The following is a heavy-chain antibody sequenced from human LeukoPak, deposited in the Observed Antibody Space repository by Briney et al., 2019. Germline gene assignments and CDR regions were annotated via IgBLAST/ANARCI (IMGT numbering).Heavy chain of an antibody. CDR2: ISSSSSYI. CDR3: AKDELAWLVGYYFDY. J-gene: IGHJ4*02. CDR1: GFTFSSYS. D-gene: IGHD6-19*01. Sequence: GGSLRLPCAASGFTFSSYSMNWVRQAPGKGLEWVSSISSSSSYIYYADSVKGRFTISRDNAKNSLYLQMNSLRAEDTAVYYCAKDELAWLVGYYFDYWGQGTLVTVSS. V-gene: IGHV3-21*01.